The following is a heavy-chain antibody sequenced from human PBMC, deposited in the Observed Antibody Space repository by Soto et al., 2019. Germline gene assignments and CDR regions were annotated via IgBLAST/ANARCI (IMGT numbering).Heavy chain of an antibody. J-gene: IGHJ4*02. V-gene: IGHV1-18*04. CDR3: SRHQRNSNGAEDS. CDR1: GYIFTAYY. D-gene: IGHD2-8*01. CDR2: VNTYNGHT. Sequence: QAQLVQSGPEVQKPGASVKVSCKASGYIFTAYYIRWARQAPGQGLEWMGWVNTYNGHTGYAQKFQGRVTLTTDTSTSTAYMELRDLGTDDTAVYYCSRHQRNSNGAEDSWGQGTLVTVSS.